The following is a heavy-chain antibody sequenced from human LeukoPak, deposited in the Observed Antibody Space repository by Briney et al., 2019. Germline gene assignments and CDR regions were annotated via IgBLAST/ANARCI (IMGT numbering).Heavy chain of an antibody. CDR3: ARMEYSSGLYPFDY. CDR1: GGSISSYY. V-gene: IGHV4-59*08. J-gene: IGHJ4*02. CDR2: IYYSGST. D-gene: IGHD6-19*01. Sequence: SETLSLTCTVSGGSISSYYWSWIRQPPGKGLEWIGYIYYSGSTNYNPSLKSRVTISVDTSKNQFSLKLSSVTAADTAVYYCARMEYSSGLYPFDYWGQGTLVTVSS.